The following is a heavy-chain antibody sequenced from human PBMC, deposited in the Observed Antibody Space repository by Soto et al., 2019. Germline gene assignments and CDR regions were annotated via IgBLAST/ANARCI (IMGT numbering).Heavy chain of an antibody. CDR3: ARDWHRDTSEISDY. J-gene: IGHJ4*02. CDR1: GGSIRSGNYY. V-gene: IGHV4-39*02. CDR2: MHYIGST. Sequence: SETLSLTCAVSGGSIRSGNYYCVWVRQPPGKGLEWIGTMHYIGSTYYNPSLKSRVTISVDPSKTQFSLTLNSVSAADTAVYYCARDWHRDTSEISDYWGQGTLVTVSS. D-gene: IGHD2-21*01.